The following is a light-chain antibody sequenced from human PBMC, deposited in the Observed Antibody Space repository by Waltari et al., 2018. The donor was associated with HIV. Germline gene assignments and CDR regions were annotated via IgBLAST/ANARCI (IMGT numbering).Light chain of an antibody. CDR3: CSYVGWSTILYV. J-gene: IGLJ1*01. CDR1: SRDVGSYNL. Sequence: QSALPQPASVSGFPGQSITISCTATSRDVGSYNLVSWYQQHPGKAPKPMIYEVRKRPSGVSNRFSGSKSGNTASLTISGLQAEDEADYYCCSYVGWSTILYVFGTGTKVTVL. CDR2: EVR. V-gene: IGLV2-23*02.